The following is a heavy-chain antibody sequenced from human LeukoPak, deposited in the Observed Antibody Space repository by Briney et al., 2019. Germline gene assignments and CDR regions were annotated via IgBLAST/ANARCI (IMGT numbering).Heavy chain of an antibody. V-gene: IGHV1-18*01. D-gene: IGHD2-2*01. Sequence: GASVKVSCKASGYNFASYGISWVRQAPGQGLEWMGWISTNNGNTNYAQKFQGRVTLTTDTSTSTAYMELRSLRSDDTAVYYCARESCISTSCNPDYWGQGTLVTVSS. CDR3: ARESCISTSCNPDY. CDR2: ISTNNGNT. CDR1: GYNFASYG. J-gene: IGHJ4*02.